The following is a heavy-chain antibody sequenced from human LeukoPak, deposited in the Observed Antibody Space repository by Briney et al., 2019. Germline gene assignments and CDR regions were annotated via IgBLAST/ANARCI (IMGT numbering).Heavy chain of an antibody. J-gene: IGHJ6*02. CDR3: ARDSDVVMVATTGYYYYGMDV. Sequence: GGSLRLSCAASGFTFSSYAMHWVRQAPGKGLEWVAVISYDGSNKYYADSVKGRFTISRDNSKNTLYPQMNSLRAEDTAVYYCARDSDVVMVATTGYYYYGMDVWGQGTTVTVSS. V-gene: IGHV3-30*04. CDR1: GFTFSSYA. CDR2: ISYDGSNK. D-gene: IGHD5-12*01.